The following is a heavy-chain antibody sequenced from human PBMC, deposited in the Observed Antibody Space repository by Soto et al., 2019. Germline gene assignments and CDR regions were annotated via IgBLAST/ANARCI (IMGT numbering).Heavy chain of an antibody. V-gene: IGHV4-34*01. CDR3: ARDKITGLFDY. CDR2: INHSGST. CDR1: XGXMIXXY. J-gene: IGHJ4*02. D-gene: IGHD2-8*02. Sequence: ETLSLTXXXSXGXMIXXYWSXXCQPPGTGLEWIGEINHSGSTNYNPSLKSRVTISVDTSKNQFSLKLTSVTAADTAVYYCARDKITGLFDYWGQGTLVTVSS.